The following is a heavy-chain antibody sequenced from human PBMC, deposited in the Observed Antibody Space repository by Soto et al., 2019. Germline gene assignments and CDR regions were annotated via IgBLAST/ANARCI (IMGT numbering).Heavy chain of an antibody. CDR2: VYYTGTT. V-gene: IGHV4-59*08. CDR1: GGSFSPHY. J-gene: IGHJ4*02. CDR3: ARLGGYYQALDH. Sequence: PSETLSLTCAVYGGSFSPHYWTWVRRPPGKGLEWVGYVYYTGTTMYNPSLKSRLTISVDRSKNQVSLNLTSVTAADTAVYYCARLGGYYQALDHWSQGTLVTVS. D-gene: IGHD3-3*01.